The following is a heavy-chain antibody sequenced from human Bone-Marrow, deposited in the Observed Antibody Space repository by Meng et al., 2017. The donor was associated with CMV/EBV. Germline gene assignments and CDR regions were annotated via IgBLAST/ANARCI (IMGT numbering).Heavy chain of an antibody. CDR3: ASVSSIAARPFDY. Sequence: ASVKVSCKASGYTFTGYYMHWVRQAPGQGLEWMGWINPNSGGINYAQKFQGRVTMTRDTSTSTVYMELSSLRSEDTAVYYCASVSSIAARPFDYWGQGTLVTVSS. CDR2: INPNSGGI. V-gene: IGHV1-2*02. CDR1: GYTFTGYY. D-gene: IGHD6-6*01. J-gene: IGHJ4*02.